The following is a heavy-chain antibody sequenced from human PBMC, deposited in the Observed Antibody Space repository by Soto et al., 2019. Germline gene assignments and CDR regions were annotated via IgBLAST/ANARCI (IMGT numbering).Heavy chain of an antibody. CDR1: GFTFSDYG. J-gene: IGHJ5*02. D-gene: IGHD1-1*01. V-gene: IGHV3-33*01. CDR2: IWHDGKKI. Sequence: QVQLVDSGGGVVQPGTSLRLSCAASGFTFSDYGMHWVRQAPGKGPEWVAVIWHDGKKIYYADSVKGRFTISRDNSKNTLSLQKNSLRVEDKGLYYRARGRLRNDDFCDSWGQGTLGNVSS. CDR3: ARGRLRNDDFCDS.